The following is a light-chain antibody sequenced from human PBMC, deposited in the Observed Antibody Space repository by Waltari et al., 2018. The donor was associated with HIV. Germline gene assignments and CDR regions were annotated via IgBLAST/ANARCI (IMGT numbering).Light chain of an antibody. CDR3: MQGLQATWT. Sequence: DIVMTQSPLSLAVTPGEPASIFCKSSQSLLESNGYDYLDWYLQKPGQSPQLLIYLGSNRAPGVPARFSGSGSGTDFTLKISNVEAEDVGVYYCMQGLQATWTFGQGTKVEIK. CDR1: QSLLESNGYDY. J-gene: IGKJ1*01. V-gene: IGKV2-28*01. CDR2: LGS.